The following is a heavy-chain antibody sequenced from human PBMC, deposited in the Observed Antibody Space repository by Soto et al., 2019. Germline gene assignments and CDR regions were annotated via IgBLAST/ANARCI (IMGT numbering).Heavy chain of an antibody. Sequence: PGGSLRLSCAASGFTFSDHYTDWVRQAPGKGLEWVGRSRNKANSYTTEYAASVKGRFTISRDDSENSVYLQMNSLKAEDTAVYYCTRVATSLYYMDVWGKGTTVTVSS. CDR3: TRVATSLYYMDV. D-gene: IGHD1-1*01. J-gene: IGHJ6*03. CDR2: SRNKANSYTT. CDR1: GFTFSDHY. V-gene: IGHV3-72*01.